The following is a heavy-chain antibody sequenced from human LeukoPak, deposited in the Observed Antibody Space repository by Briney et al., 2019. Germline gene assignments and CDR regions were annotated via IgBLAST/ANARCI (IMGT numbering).Heavy chain of an antibody. D-gene: IGHD4-17*01. V-gene: IGHV3-53*01. Sequence: GGSQRLPCAASGFTVSSYYMSWLRHAPGKGLEWVSVIHSGGSTNYADPVKGRFPISRDNSKNTLYLQMNSLRAEDAAVYDCARGGPSNGDYSSFDYWGQGTLVTVSS. CDR2: IHSGGST. CDR3: ARGGPSNGDYSSFDY. CDR1: GFTVSSYY. J-gene: IGHJ4*02.